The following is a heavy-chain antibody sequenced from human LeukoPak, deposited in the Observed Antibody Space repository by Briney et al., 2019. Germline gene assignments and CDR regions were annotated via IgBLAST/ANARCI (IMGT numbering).Heavy chain of an antibody. CDR1: GGSFSDYY. V-gene: IGHV4-34*01. CDR3: ARILSPPAFDI. CDR2: INHSGST. D-gene: IGHD2-8*02. J-gene: IGHJ3*02. Sequence: PSETLSLTCALYGGSFSDYYWSWIRQPPGKGLEWIGEINHSGSTNYNPSLKSRVTISVDPSKNQFSLSLSSVTAADTAVYYCARILSPPAFDIWGQGTMVTVSS.